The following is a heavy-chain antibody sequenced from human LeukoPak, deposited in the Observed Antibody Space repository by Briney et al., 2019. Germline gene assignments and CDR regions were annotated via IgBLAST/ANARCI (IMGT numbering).Heavy chain of an antibody. J-gene: IGHJ4*02. Sequence: GGSLRLSCAASGFTVSSSYINWVRQAPGKGLEWVSLIYSGGGTYYADSVKGRFTISRDNSKNTLYLQMNSLRAEDTAVYYCARNYYDSSAYYYFDYWGQGTLVTVSS. D-gene: IGHD3-22*01. CDR3: ARNYYDSSAYYYFDY. CDR1: GFTVSSSY. V-gene: IGHV3-66*01. CDR2: IYSGGGT.